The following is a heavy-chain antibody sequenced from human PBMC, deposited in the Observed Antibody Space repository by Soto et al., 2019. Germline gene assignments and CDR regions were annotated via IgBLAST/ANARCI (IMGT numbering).Heavy chain of an antibody. CDR2: IWYDGSNK. CDR1: GFTFSSYG. CDR3: ARDHPYYYDSSGSIFDY. J-gene: IGHJ4*02. V-gene: IGHV3-33*01. Sequence: GGSLRLSCAASGFTFSSYGMHWVRQAPGKGLEWVAVIWYDGSNKYYADSVKGRFTISRDNSKNTLYLQMNSLRAEGTAVYYCARDHPYYYDSSGSIFDYWGQGTLVTVSS. D-gene: IGHD3-22*01.